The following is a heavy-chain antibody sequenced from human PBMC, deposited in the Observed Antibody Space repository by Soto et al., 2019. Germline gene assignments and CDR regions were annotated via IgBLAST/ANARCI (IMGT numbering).Heavy chain of an antibody. J-gene: IGHJ6*02. CDR3: AKDRGRNRNFAMDV. Sequence: PGGSLRLSCVVSGLTFSDYGFHWVRQAPGKGLDWVAAISYDGSFVYYADSVRGRFTISRDNSRNTLDLQMNTLRHEDTAVYYCAKDRGRNRNFAMDVWGQGTSVTVSS. V-gene: IGHV3-30*18. CDR1: GLTFSDYG. CDR2: ISYDGSFV. D-gene: IGHD1-26*01.